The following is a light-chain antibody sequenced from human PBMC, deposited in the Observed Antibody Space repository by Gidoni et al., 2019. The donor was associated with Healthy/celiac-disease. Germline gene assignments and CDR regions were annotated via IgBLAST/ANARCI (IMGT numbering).Light chain of an antibody. J-gene: IGLJ2*01. CDR3: CSYAGSSTRVV. Sequence: QSALSRPASVSGSPGLSITISCTGTSSDFGSYNLVSWYQQHPGKAPKLMIYEGSKRPSGVSNRFSGSKSGNTGSLTISGLQAEDEADYYCCSYAGSSTRVVFGGGTKLTVL. CDR1: SSDFGSYNL. CDR2: EGS. V-gene: IGLV2-23*01.